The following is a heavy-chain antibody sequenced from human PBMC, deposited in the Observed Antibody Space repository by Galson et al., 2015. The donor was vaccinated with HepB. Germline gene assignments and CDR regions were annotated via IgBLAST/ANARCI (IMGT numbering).Heavy chain of an antibody. CDR2: ISGSGGST. V-gene: IGHV3-23*01. J-gene: IGHJ6*02. D-gene: IGHD3-22*01. Sequence: SLRLSCAASGFTFSSYAMSWVRQAPGKGLEWVSAISGSGGSTYYADSVKGRFTISRDNSKNTLYLQMNSLRAEDTAVYYCANSKSYDSSGYVGGFIYYGMDVWGQGTTVTVSS. CDR3: ANSKSYDSSGYVGGFIYYGMDV. CDR1: GFTFSSYA.